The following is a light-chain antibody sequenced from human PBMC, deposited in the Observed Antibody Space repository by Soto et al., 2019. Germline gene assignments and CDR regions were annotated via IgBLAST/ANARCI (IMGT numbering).Light chain of an antibody. CDR1: QGISTY. CDR2: AAS. J-gene: IGKJ4*02. Sequence: DIQLTQSPSFLSASVGDRVTITCRASQGISTYLAWYQQKPGKAPKLLIYAASTLQRGVPSTFSGSGSGTEFTLTISSLQPEDFATSYCQQLNSYPLTFGGGTKVEIK. V-gene: IGKV1-9*01. CDR3: QQLNSYPLT.